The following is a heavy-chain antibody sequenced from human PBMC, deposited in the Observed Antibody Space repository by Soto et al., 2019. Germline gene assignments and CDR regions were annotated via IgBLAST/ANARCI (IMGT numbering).Heavy chain of an antibody. CDR2: IYPGDSDA. D-gene: IGHD3-9*01. J-gene: IGHJ4*02. Sequence: PGESLKIFCKSSGYSFTSYWIGWVRQMPGKGLEWMGIIYPGDSDARYSPSFQGQVTISVDTSISTAYLQWSSLKASDTAMYYCARQPDYNILTGYFYYFDYWGQGTLVTVSS. CDR1: GYSFTSYW. V-gene: IGHV5-51*01. CDR3: ARQPDYNILTGYFYYFDY.